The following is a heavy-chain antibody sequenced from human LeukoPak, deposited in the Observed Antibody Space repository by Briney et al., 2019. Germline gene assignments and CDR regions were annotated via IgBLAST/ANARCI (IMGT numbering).Heavy chain of an antibody. CDR1: GFTFSSYG. CDR2: IRYDENNK. CDR3: AKDAWIVSSSSYFDY. D-gene: IGHD6-6*01. V-gene: IGHV3-30*02. J-gene: IGHJ4*02. Sequence: GGSLRLSCAASGFTFSSYGMHWVRQAPGKGLEWVAFIRYDENNKYYADSVKGRFAISRDNSKNTLYLQMNSLRPEDTAAYYCAKDAWIVSSSSYFDYWGQGTLVTVSS.